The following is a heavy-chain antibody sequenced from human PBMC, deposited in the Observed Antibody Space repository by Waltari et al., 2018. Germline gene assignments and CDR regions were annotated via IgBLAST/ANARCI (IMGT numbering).Heavy chain of an antibody. CDR2: INHSGST. Sequence: QVQLQQWGAGLLKPSETLSLTCAVYGGSFSGYSWSWIRQPPGKGLEWIGEINHSGSTNYNPSLKSRVTISVDTSKNQFSLKLSSVTAADTAVYYCARESIAAAGTLDYWGQGTLVTVSS. D-gene: IGHD6-13*01. V-gene: IGHV4-34*01. CDR1: GGSFSGYS. CDR3: ARESIAAAGTLDY. J-gene: IGHJ4*02.